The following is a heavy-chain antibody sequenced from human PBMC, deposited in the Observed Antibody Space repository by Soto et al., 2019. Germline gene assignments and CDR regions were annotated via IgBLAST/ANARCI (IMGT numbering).Heavy chain of an antibody. Sequence: GGSLRLSCAASGFTVSSNYMSWVRQAPGKGLEWVSVIYSCGSTYYADSVKGRFTISRDNAKNSLYLQMNSLRAGDTAVYYCARGGSNWNYAFGGDWFDPWGQGTLVTVSS. CDR3: ARGGSNWNYAFGGDWFDP. V-gene: IGHV3-66*03. J-gene: IGHJ5*02. D-gene: IGHD1-7*01. CDR1: GFTVSSNY. CDR2: IYSCGST.